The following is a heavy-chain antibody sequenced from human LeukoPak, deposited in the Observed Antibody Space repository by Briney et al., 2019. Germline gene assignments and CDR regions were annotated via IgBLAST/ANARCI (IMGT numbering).Heavy chain of an antibody. CDR2: ISWNSGSI. CDR1: GFTFDDYA. V-gene: IGHV3-9*01. Sequence: PGGSLRLSCAASGFTFDDYAMHWVRQAPGKGLEWVSGISWNSGSIGYADSVKGRFTISRDNAKNSLYLQMNSLRAEDTALYYCAKDPDSSGWHYFDYWGQGTLVTVSS. J-gene: IGHJ4*02. D-gene: IGHD6-19*01. CDR3: AKDPDSSGWHYFDY.